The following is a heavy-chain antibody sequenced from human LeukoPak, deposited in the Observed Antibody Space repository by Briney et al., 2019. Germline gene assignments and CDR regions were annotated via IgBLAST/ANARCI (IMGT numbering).Heavy chain of an antibody. J-gene: IGHJ4*02. V-gene: IGHV3-72*01. CDR3: ARAPSGLDY. CDR1: GFTLSYHN. D-gene: IGHD2-15*01. CDR2: TTNKAHSYTT. Sequence: PGGSLRLSCAVSGFTLSYHNMGWVRQAPGKRLEWVGRTTNKAHSYTTEYAASVKGRFTISRDDSQNSLYLQMNSLKTEDTAVYYCARAPSGLDYWGQGILVTVSS.